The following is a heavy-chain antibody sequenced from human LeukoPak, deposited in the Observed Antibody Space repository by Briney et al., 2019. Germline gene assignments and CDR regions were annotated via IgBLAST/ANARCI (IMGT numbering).Heavy chain of an antibody. CDR2: ISSSSSYI. CDR1: GFTFSSYS. J-gene: IGHJ4*02. CDR3: AIDGAVAILSSVALYDSSGSSFDY. V-gene: IGHV3-21*04. D-gene: IGHD3-22*01. Sequence: GGSLRLSCAASGFTFSSYSMNWVRQAPGKGLEWVSSISSSSSYIYYADSVKGRFTISRDNARNSLYLQMNSLRAEDTAVYYCAIDGAVAILSSVALYDSSGSSFDYWGQGTLVTVSS.